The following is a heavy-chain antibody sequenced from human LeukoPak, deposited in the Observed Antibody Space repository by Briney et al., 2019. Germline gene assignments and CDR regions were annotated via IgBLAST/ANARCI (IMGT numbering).Heavy chain of an antibody. V-gene: IGHV3-21*01. Sequence: GGSLRLSCAASGFTFSSYSMNWVRQAPGKGLEWVSSISSSSSYIYHADSVKGRLTISRDNAKNSLYLQMNSLRAEDTAVYYCAELGITMIGGVWGKGTTVTVSS. CDR2: ISSSSSYI. D-gene: IGHD3-10*02. J-gene: IGHJ6*04. CDR3: AELGITMIGGV. CDR1: GFTFSSYS.